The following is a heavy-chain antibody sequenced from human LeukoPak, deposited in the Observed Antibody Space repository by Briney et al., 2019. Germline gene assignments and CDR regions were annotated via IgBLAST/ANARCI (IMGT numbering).Heavy chain of an antibody. V-gene: IGHV4-34*01. CDR1: GGSFSGYY. D-gene: IGHD2-2*02. J-gene: IGHJ5*02. CDR3: ARQFEYCSSTSCYRGWFDP. CDR2: INHSGST. Sequence: SETLSLTCAVYGGSFSGYYWSWIRQPPGKGLEWIGEINHSGSTNYNPSLKSRVTISVDTSKNQFSLKLSSVTAADTAVYYCARQFEYCSSTSCYRGWFDPWGQGTLVTVSS.